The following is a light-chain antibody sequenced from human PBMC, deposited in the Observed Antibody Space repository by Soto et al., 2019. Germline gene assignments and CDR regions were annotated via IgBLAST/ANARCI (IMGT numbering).Light chain of an antibody. CDR3: SSYTSDTSLDVV. Sequence: QSALTQPASVSGSPGQSITISCTGTSSDVGDYNLVSWYQQHPGKAPKLIIYDVTNRPSGVSSRFSGSKSGNTASLTISGLQAEDEADYYCSSYTSDTSLDVVLGGGTQLTVL. CDR1: SSDVGDYNL. V-gene: IGLV2-14*01. J-gene: IGLJ2*01. CDR2: DVT.